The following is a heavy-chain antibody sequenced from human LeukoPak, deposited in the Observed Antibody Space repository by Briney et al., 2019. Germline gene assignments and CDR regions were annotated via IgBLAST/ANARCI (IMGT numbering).Heavy chain of an antibody. Sequence: GESLKISCKGSGYNFPNYWIAWVRQMPGKGLEWMGIIYPGDSDTRYSPSFQGQVTISADKSISTAYLQWSSLKASDTAMYYCAKQQAWHFDSWGQGTLVTVSS. CDR1: GYNFPNYW. D-gene: IGHD5-12*01. CDR2: IYPGDSDT. V-gene: IGHV5-51*01. CDR3: AKQQAWHFDS. J-gene: IGHJ4*02.